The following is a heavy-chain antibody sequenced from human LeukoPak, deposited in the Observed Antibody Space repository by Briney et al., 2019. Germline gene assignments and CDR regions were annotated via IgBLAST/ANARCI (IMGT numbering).Heavy chain of an antibody. CDR2: IIPILGIA. CDR1: GGTFSSYT. D-gene: IGHD1-26*01. V-gene: IGHV1-69*02. J-gene: IGHJ4*02. CDR3: ARVSIVGASFDY. Sequence: SVKVSCKASGGTFSSYTISWVRQAPGQGLEWMGRIIPILGIANYAQKFQVRVTITADKSTSTACMELSSLRSEDTAVYYCARVSIVGASFDYWGQGTLATVSS.